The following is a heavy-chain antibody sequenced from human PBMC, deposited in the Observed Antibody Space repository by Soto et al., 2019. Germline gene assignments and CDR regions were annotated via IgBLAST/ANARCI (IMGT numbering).Heavy chain of an antibody. Sequence: SETLSLTCTVSGGSISSYYWSWIRQPPGKGLEWIGYIYYSGSTNYNPSLKSRVTISVDTSKNQFSLKLSSVTAADTAVYYCARSPPTYSDFCSGYYHYYFDYRGQGTLVTVSS. CDR3: ARSPPTYSDFCSGYYHYYFDY. J-gene: IGHJ4*02. CDR1: GGSISSYY. D-gene: IGHD3-3*01. V-gene: IGHV4-59*01. CDR2: IYYSGST.